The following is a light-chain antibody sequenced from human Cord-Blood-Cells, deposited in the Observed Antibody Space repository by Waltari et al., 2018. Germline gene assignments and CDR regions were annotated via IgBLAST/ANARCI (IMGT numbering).Light chain of an antibody. CDR3: QQYNNWTPLT. J-gene: IGKJ4*01. CDR1: QSVSSN. V-gene: IGKV3-15*01. CDR2: GAS. Sequence: IVMTQSQAPLSVSPGERATPSCRASQSVSSNSSWYQQKPGQAPRLLIYGASTRATGIPARFSGSGSGTEFTLTISSLQYEDFAVYYCQQYNNWTPLTFGGGTKVEIK.